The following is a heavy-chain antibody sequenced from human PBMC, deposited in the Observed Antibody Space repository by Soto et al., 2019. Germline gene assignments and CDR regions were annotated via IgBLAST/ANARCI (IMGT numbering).Heavy chain of an antibody. CDR1: GGSISSYY. V-gene: IGHV4-4*07. CDR2: IYTSGST. J-gene: IGHJ6*02. CDR3: ARASGSYPNDYDYGMDV. D-gene: IGHD1-26*01. Sequence: SETLSLTCTVSGGSISSYYWSWIRQPAGKGLEWIGRIYTSGSTNYNPSLKSRVTMSVDTSKNQFSLKLSSVTAADTAVYYCARASGSYPNDYDYGMDVWGQGTTVTVSS.